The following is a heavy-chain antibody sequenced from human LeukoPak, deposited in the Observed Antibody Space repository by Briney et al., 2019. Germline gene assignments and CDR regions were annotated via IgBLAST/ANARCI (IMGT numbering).Heavy chain of an antibody. CDR3: ARVLFQLLGSNWFDP. CDR1: GYTLTELS. CDR2: ISAYNGNT. J-gene: IGHJ5*02. V-gene: IGHV1-18*01. D-gene: IGHD2-2*01. Sequence: ASVKVSCKVSGYTLTELSMQWVRQAPGQGLEWMGWISAYNGNTNYAQKLQGRVTMTTDTSTSTAYMELRSLRSDDTAVYYCARVLFQLLGSNWFDPWGQGTLVTVSS.